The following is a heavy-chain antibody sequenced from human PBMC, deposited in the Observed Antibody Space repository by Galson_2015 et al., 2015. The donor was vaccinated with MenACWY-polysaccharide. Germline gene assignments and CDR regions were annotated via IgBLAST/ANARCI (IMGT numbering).Heavy chain of an antibody. CDR2: IDWDDDK. J-gene: IGHJ4*02. CDR1: GSSLSTSGMC. V-gene: IGHV2-70*01. CDR3: ARTSPKYYYDSSGAFDY. Sequence: PALVKPTQTLTLTCTFSGSSLSTSGMCVSWIRQPPGKALEWLALIDWDDDKYYSTSLKTRLTISKDTSKNQVVLTMTNMDPVDTATYYCARTSPKYYYDSSGAFDYWGQGTLVTVSS. D-gene: IGHD3-22*01.